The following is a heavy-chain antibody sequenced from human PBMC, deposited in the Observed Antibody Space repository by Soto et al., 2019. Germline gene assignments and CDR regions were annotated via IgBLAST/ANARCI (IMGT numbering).Heavy chain of an antibody. D-gene: IGHD3-22*01. Sequence: PGGSLRLSCAASGFTFSSYWLSWVRQAPGKGLEWVANIKQDGSEKYYVDSVKGRFTISRDNAKNSLYLQMNSLRAEDTAVYYCARTGGYYDSSGYIFRLHFDYWGQGT. CDR3: ARTGGYYDSSGYIFRLHFDY. CDR1: GFTFSSYW. CDR2: IKQDGSEK. J-gene: IGHJ4*02. V-gene: IGHV3-7*03.